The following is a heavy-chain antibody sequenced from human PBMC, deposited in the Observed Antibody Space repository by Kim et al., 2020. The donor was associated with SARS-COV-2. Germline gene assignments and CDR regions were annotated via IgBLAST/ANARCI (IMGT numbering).Heavy chain of an antibody. D-gene: IGHD1-7*01. J-gene: IGHJ4*02. CDR3: ARDYGGTAYYFDY. CDR2: IYYSGST. CDR1: GGSISSYY. Sequence: SETLSLTCTVSGGSISSYYWSWIRQPPGKGLEWIGYIYYSGSTNYNPSLKSRVTISVDTSKNQFSLKLSSVTAADTAVYYCARDYGGTAYYFDYWGQGTLVTVSS. V-gene: IGHV4-59*01.